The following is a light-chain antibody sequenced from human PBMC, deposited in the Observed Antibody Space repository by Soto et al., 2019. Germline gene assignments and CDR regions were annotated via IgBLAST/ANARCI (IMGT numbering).Light chain of an antibody. CDR3: SSYTGSSTQHV. J-gene: IGLJ1*01. V-gene: IGLV2-8*01. CDR1: SSDVGRYNY. Sequence: QSALTQPPSASGSPGQSVTISCTGTSSDVGRYNYVSWYQQHPGKAPKLMIYEVSKRPSGVPDRFSGSKSGNTASLTVSGLQAEDEADYYCSSYTGSSTQHVFGAGTQLTVL. CDR2: EVS.